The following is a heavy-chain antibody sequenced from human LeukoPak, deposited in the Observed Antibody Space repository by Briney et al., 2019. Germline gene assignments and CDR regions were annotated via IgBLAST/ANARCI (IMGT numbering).Heavy chain of an antibody. Sequence: EPGGPLRLPCGASGFIFSNYAMTWLRQAPGKALEGVSAISGSGGSTYSADSVKGRFTISRDNSKNTLYLQMNSLGAEDSAVYYCAKDGESGSYPDYWGQGTLVTVSS. CDR3: AKDGESGSYPDY. J-gene: IGHJ4*02. CDR1: GFIFSNYA. V-gene: IGHV3-23*01. CDR2: ISGSGGST. D-gene: IGHD1-26*01.